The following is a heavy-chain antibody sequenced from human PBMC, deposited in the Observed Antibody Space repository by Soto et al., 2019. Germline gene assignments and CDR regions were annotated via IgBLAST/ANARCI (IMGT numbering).Heavy chain of an antibody. D-gene: IGHD5-12*01. CDR2: IIPIFGTA. CDR3: ARVPRDGYNPSDY. CDR1: GGTFSSYA. Sequence: SVKVSCKASGGTFSSYAISWVRQAPGQGLEWMGGIIPIFGTANYAQKFQGRVTITADKSTNTAYMEQSSLRSEDTAVYYCARVPRDGYNPSDYWGQGTLVTVSS. J-gene: IGHJ4*02. V-gene: IGHV1-69*06.